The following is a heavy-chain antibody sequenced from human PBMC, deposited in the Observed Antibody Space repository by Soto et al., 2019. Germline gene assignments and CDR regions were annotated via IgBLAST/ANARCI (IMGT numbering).Heavy chain of an antibody. V-gene: IGHV4-38-2*01. CDR2: IYHSGST. CDR3: ARQGWGVVPANGMDV. J-gene: IGHJ6*02. D-gene: IGHD2-2*01. Sequence: PSETLSLTCAVSGYSISSGYYWGWIRQPPGKGLEWIGSIYHSGSTYYNPSLKSRVTISVDTSKNQFSLKLSSVTAADTAVYYCARQGWGVVPANGMDVWGQGTTVTVSS. CDR1: GYSISSGYY.